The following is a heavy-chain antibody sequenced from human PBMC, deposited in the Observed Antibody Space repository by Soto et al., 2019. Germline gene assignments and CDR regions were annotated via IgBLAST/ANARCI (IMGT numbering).Heavy chain of an antibody. V-gene: IGHV3-23*01. J-gene: IGHJ5*02. Sequence: PSETLRLSCAASGFTFSSYAMTWVRQAPGKGLEWVSGISGGGGVSTYYADSVKGRFTISRDNSMNTLYPQMSRLRAEDTAVYYCAKDAISMVRGVNNWFDPWGQGTLVTVSS. CDR2: ISGGGGVST. CDR1: GFTFSSYA. D-gene: IGHD3-10*01. CDR3: AKDAISMVRGVNNWFDP.